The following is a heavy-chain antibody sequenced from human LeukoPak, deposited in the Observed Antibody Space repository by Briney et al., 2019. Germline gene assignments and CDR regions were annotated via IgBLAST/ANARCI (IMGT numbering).Heavy chain of an antibody. CDR2: MYYSGST. V-gene: IGHV4-39*07. J-gene: IGHJ4*02. D-gene: IGHD3-22*01. Sequence: SETLSLTCTVSRGSIRSGGYYWGWIRQPPGKGLEWIGSMYYSGSTYYNPSLKSRVTMSIDTSKSQFSLKLSSVTAADTAVYYCARDYTGDYDSSGYLYYLDYWGRGALVTVSS. CDR1: RGSIRSGGYY. CDR3: ARDYTGDYDSSGYLYYLDY.